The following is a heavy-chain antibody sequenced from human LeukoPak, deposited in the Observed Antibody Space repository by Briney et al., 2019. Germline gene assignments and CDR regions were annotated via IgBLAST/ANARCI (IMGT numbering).Heavy chain of an antibody. CDR1: GFTVSSNY. D-gene: IGHD1-7*01. CDR3: ARGRHEYELPTTGLDV. Sequence: AGGSLSLTCAASGFTVSSNYMTWVRQAPGKGLEWLSVIYTGGSTMYGDSVKGRFTISRHDSKNTLYLQMNSLRPEDTAVYYCARGRHEYELPTTGLDVWGQGTTVTVSS. J-gene: IGHJ6*02. V-gene: IGHV3-53*04. CDR2: IYTGGST.